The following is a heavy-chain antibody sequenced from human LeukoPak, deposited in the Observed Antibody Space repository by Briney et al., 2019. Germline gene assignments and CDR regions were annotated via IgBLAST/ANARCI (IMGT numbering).Heavy chain of an antibody. V-gene: IGHV3-23*01. CDR1: GFTFSSYA. CDR2: ISPSGDIR. Sequence: GGSLRLSCAASGFTFSSYAMSWVRQAPGKGLEWVSGISPSGDIRYYADSVKGRFTISRDNSKNTLYLEVISLTAEDTAVYFCAKDLILWGQGTVVTVSS. J-gene: IGHJ3*01. CDR3: AKDLIL.